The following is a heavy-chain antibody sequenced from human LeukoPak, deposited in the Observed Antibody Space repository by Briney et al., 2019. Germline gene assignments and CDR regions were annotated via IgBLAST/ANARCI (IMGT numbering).Heavy chain of an antibody. J-gene: IGHJ4*02. CDR1: GFTFSSYW. CDR3: ARDGYSYGHRPGY. D-gene: IGHD5-18*01. Sequence: GGSLRLSCAASGFTFSSYWMHWVRQAPGKGPVWVSRINSDGSSTSYADSVKGRFTISRDNAKNTLYLQMNSLRAEDTAVYYCARDGYSYGHRPGYWGQGTLVTVSS. V-gene: IGHV3-74*01. CDR2: INSDGSST.